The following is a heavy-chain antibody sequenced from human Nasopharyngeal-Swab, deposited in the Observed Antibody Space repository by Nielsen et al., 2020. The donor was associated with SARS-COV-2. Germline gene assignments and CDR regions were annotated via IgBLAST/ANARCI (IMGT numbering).Heavy chain of an antibody. J-gene: IGHJ4*02. V-gene: IGHV3-23*03. D-gene: IGHD3-9*01. CDR3: AKWTAVTGYWGFDY. Sequence: VRQAPGKGLEWVSLIYSGGSTTYYGDTVKGWFTISRDNSKNTLYLQMNSLRAEDTALYYCAKWTAVTGYWGFDYWGQGTLVTVSS. CDR2: IYSGGSTT.